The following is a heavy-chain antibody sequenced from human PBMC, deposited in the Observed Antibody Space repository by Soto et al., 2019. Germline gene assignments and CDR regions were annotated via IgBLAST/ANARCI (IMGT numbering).Heavy chain of an antibody. Sequence: EVQLVESGGGLVMPEESLRLSCAASGFSFNAYNMKWVRQAPGKGLEWVSSISASGHQIFYADSVRGRFTIFRDNSKNSLFLQMNSLRAEDTAMYHCATIGDGDGFDIWGLGTAVTVSS. CDR1: GFSFNAYN. CDR3: ATIGDGDGFDI. D-gene: IGHD4-17*01. V-gene: IGHV3-21*06. J-gene: IGHJ3*02. CDR2: ISASGHQI.